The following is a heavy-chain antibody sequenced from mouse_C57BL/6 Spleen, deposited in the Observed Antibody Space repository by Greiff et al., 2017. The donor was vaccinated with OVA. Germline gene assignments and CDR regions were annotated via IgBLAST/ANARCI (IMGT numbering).Heavy chain of an antibody. Sequence: VQGVESGAELVKPGASVKLSCKASGYTFTEYTIHWVKQRSGQGLEWIGWFYPGSGSIKYNEKFKDKATLTADKSSSTVYMELSRLTSEDSAVYFCARHEGGIYDGYYDWYFDVWGTGTTVTVSS. D-gene: IGHD2-3*01. CDR1: GYTFTEYT. V-gene: IGHV1-62-2*01. J-gene: IGHJ1*03. CDR3: ARHEGGIYDGYYDWYFDV. CDR2: FYPGSGSI.